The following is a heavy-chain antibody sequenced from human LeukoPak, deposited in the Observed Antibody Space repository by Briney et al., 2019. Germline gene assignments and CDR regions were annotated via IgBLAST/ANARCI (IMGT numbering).Heavy chain of an antibody. CDR1: GYTFTSYY. V-gene: IGHV1-46*01. CDR3: ATSGGYSYGRVDY. Sequence: ASVKVSCKASGYTFTSYYMHWVRQAPGQGLEWMGIINPSGGSTSYAQKFQGRVTITADTSTDTAYMELSSLRSEDTAVYYCATSGGYSYGRVDYWGQGTLVTVSS. D-gene: IGHD5-18*01. J-gene: IGHJ4*02. CDR2: INPSGGST.